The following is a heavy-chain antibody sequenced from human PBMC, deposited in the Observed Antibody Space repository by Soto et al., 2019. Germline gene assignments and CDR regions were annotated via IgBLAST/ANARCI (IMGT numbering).Heavy chain of an antibody. J-gene: IGHJ4*02. CDR1: GDSISGSPYF. Sequence: QVQLQESGPGLVMPSETLSLTCTVSGDSISGSPYFWGWIRQPPGKRLEWIGSIFYDGYTVYTPSLEGRVTICVDSSKNPFSLNLTSVAAADTAIYFCARLQASVPHYWGQGILVTVSS. V-gene: IGHV4-39*01. CDR3: ARLQASVPHY. CDR2: IFYDGYT. D-gene: IGHD2-21*01.